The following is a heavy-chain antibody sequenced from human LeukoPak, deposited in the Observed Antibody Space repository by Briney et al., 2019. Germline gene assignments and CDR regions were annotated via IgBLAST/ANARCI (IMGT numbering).Heavy chain of an antibody. Sequence: PGGSLRLSCAASGFTFSSYAMSWVRQAPGKGLEWVSAISGSGGSTYYADSVKGRFTISRDNAKNSLYLQMNSLRAEDTAVYYCARAWVGFMIVVAIDYWGQGTLVTVSS. V-gene: IGHV3-23*01. CDR3: ARAWVGFMIVVAIDY. J-gene: IGHJ4*02. CDR2: ISGSGGST. D-gene: IGHD3-22*01. CDR1: GFTFSSYA.